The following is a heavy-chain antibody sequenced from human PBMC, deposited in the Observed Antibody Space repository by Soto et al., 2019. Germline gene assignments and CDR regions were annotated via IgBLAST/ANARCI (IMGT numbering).Heavy chain of an antibody. Sequence: QVQLVQSGADVKKPGSSVKVSCKTFGGTFSTFTINWVRQAPGQGLVWMGSFIPFLNISNNARNFPGRLTIAAAESTRTAYMALQSPSPYDAAVYFCAKLGAQYDHWGQGTLVTVSS. J-gene: IGHJ5*02. D-gene: IGHD3-16*01. CDR3: AKLGAQYDH. CDR1: GGTFSTFT. CDR2: FIPFLNIS. V-gene: IGHV1-69*09.